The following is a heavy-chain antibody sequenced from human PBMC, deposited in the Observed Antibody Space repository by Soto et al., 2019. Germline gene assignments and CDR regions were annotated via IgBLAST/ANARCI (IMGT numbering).Heavy chain of an antibody. CDR3: ARSTALFCCGSTCYTDC. CDR1: GFTFKNHA. CDR2: ISGDCGHK. V-gene: IGHV3-23*01. J-gene: IGHJ4*02. D-gene: IGHD2-15*01. Sequence: GGSLRLSCAASGFTFKNHAMSWVRQAPGKGLEWVSYISGDCGHKYYADSVKGRFTISRDNSQNTLYLQMHSLRAEDTAVYYCARSTALFCCGSTCYTDCWGQGTLVTVSS.